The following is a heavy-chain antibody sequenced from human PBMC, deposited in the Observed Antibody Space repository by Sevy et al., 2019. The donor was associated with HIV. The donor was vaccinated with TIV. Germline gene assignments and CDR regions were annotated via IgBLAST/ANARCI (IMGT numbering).Heavy chain of an antibody. CDR1: GFTFSSYG. Sequence: GGSLRLSCAASGFTFSSYGMHWVRQAPGKGLEWVAVISYDGSNKYYADSVKGRFTISRDNSKNTLYLQMNSLRAEETAVYYCAKDIALAARPRSSVGMDVWGQGTTVTVSS. D-gene: IGHD6-6*01. J-gene: IGHJ6*02. CDR2: ISYDGSNK. CDR3: AKDIALAARPRSSVGMDV. V-gene: IGHV3-30*18.